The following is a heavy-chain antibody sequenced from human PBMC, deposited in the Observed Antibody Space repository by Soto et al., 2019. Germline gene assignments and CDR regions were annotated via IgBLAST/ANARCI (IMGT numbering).Heavy chain of an antibody. CDR2: IIPIFGTA. CDR3: ARGGGYCSGGICYIFIDFDY. V-gene: IGHV1-69*06. J-gene: IGHJ4*02. CDR1: GGTFSSYA. Sequence: SVKVSCKASGGTFSSYAISWVRQAPGQGLEWMGGIIPIFGTANYAQKIQGRVTITADKSTSTAYMELSSLRSEDTAVYYCARGGGYCSGGICYIFIDFDYWGQGTLVTVSS. D-gene: IGHD2-15*01.